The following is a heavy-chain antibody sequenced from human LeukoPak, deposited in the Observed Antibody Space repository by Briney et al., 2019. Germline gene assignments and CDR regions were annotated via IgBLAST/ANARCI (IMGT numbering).Heavy chain of an antibody. D-gene: IGHD6-13*01. V-gene: IGHV3-21*01. Sequence: PGGSLRLSCAASGFTFSDHYMDWLRQAPGKGLEWVSSISGSSRHKYYADSVKGRFTISRDNAKNSLYLQMNSLRAEDTAVYYCARTANFAAGYYIDYWGQGTLVTVSS. J-gene: IGHJ4*02. CDR1: GFTFSDHY. CDR2: ISGSSRHK. CDR3: ARTANFAAGYYIDY.